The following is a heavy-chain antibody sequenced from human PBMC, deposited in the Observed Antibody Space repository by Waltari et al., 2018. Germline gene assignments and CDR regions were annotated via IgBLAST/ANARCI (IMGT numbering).Heavy chain of an antibody. Sequence: ESGGGVVQPGRSLRLSCAASGFTFSSYGMHWVRQAPGKGLEWVAVIWYDGSNKYYADSVKGRFTISRDNSKNTLYLQMNSLRAEDTAMYYCAKEGYYDSSGYPPFDYWGQGTLVTVSS. CDR2: IWYDGSNK. V-gene: IGHV3-30*18. CDR3: AKEGYYDSSGYPPFDY. CDR1: GFTFSSYG. D-gene: IGHD3-22*01. J-gene: IGHJ4*02.